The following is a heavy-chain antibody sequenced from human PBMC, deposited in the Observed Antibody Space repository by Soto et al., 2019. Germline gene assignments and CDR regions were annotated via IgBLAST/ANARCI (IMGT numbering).Heavy chain of an antibody. CDR2: IIPIFGTA. CDR1: GGTFSSYA. CDR3: ARLRSIAVAEYYFDY. D-gene: IGHD6-19*01. J-gene: IGHJ4*02. Sequence: VKVSCKASGGTFSSYAISWVRQAPGQGLEWMGGIIPIFGTANYAQKFQGRVTITADESTSTAYMELSSLRSEDTAVYYCARLRSIAVAEYYFDYWGQGILVTVSS. V-gene: IGHV1-69*13.